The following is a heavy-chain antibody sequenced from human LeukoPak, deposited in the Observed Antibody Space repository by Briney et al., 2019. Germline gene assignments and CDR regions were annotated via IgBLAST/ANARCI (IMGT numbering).Heavy chain of an antibody. CDR1: GGSLSSGDYY. D-gene: IGHD3-9*01. CDR2: IYYSGST. J-gene: IGHJ4*02. Sequence: PSQTLSLTCTVSGGSLSSGDYYWSWIRQPPGKGLEWIRYIYYSGSTYYNPSLKSRVTISVDTSKNQFSLKLSSVTAADTAVYYCARVDEDRGTRNFDYWGQGTLVTVSS. CDR3: ARVDEDRGTRNFDY. V-gene: IGHV4-30-4*01.